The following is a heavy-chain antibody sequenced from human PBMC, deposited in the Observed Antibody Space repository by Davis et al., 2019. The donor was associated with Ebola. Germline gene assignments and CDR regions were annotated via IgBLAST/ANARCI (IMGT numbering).Heavy chain of an antibody. CDR3: ARLGWKSYY. CDR2: IYKSGST. Sequence: SETLSLTCAVSGGSISSGVYSWSWIRQPPGKGLEWIACIYKSGSTHYNPSLKSRITISVDTSKNQFSLQLSSVTAADTAVYYCARLGWKSYYWGQGTLVTVSS. D-gene: IGHD6-19*01. V-gene: IGHV4-30-4*07. J-gene: IGHJ4*02. CDR1: GGSISSGVYS.